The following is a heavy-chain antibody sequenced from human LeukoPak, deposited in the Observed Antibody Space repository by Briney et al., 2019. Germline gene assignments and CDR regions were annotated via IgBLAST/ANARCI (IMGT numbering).Heavy chain of an antibody. CDR3: ATPVPHGSDPSLYYYYMDV. Sequence: ETLSLTFAVYGGSISSSHGWSWVRQAPGKGLEWVSVISGSGGSTYYGDSVKGRSTIPRDNSKNTLYLQMNSLRAEDTAVYYCATPVPHGSDPSLYYYYMDVWGKGTTVTISS. D-gene: IGHD3-10*01. CDR1: GGSISSSH. V-gene: IGHV3-23*01. J-gene: IGHJ6*03. CDR2: ISGSGGST.